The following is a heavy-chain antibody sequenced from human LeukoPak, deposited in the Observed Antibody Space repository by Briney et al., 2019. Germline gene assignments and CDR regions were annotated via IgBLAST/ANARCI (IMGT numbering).Heavy chain of an antibody. CDR3: ARGGLRSYYFDY. D-gene: IGHD5/OR15-5a*01. Sequence: GGSLRLSCAASGFTFSSYNINWVRQAPGEGLEWASSISSSSSYIYYADSVKGRFTISRDNAKNSLYLQMNSLRAEDTAVYYRARGGLRSYYFDYWGQGTLVTVSS. V-gene: IGHV3-21*01. J-gene: IGHJ4*02. CDR1: GFTFSSYN. CDR2: ISSSSSYI.